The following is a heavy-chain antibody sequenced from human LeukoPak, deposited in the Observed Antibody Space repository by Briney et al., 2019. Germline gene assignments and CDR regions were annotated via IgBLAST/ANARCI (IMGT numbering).Heavy chain of an antibody. Sequence: GGSLRLSCAASEFTFSSYSMNWVRQAPGKGLEWVSVIYSGGSTYYTDSVKGRFTISRDNSKNTLYLQMNSLRAEDTAVYYCARVSSSWYDYWGQGTLVTVSS. CDR3: ARVSSSWYDY. D-gene: IGHD6-13*01. V-gene: IGHV3-53*01. J-gene: IGHJ4*02. CDR2: IYSGGST. CDR1: EFTFSSYS.